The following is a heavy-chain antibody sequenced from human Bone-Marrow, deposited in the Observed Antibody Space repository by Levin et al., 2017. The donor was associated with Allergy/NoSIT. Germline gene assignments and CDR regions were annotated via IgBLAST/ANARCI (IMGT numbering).Heavy chain of an antibody. CDR2: ISHKGSWT. V-gene: IGHV3-21*01. D-gene: IGHD6-6*01. CDR3: ARISSSSVAFDI. CDR1: EITFSSYA. J-gene: IGHJ3*02. Sequence: GESLKISCAASEITFSSYAMNWVRQAPGKGLEWVSSISHKGSWTYSAGSVRGRFTISRDNANNLLFLQMNTVRAEDTAVYYCARISSSSVAFDIWGQGTLVTVSS.